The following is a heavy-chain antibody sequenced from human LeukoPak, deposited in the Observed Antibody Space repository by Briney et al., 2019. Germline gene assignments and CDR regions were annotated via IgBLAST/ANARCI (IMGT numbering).Heavy chain of an antibody. CDR1: GYTFTGYY. Sequence: ASVKVSRKASGYTFTGYYIHWVRQAPGQGLEWMGWISSNSGGTNYAQKFQGRVTMTRDTSVSTAYMELSRLRSDDTAAYYCARAQGGYNVDYWGQGTLVTVSS. J-gene: IGHJ4*02. CDR3: ARAQGGYNVDY. CDR2: ISSNSGGT. V-gene: IGHV1-2*02. D-gene: IGHD5-24*01.